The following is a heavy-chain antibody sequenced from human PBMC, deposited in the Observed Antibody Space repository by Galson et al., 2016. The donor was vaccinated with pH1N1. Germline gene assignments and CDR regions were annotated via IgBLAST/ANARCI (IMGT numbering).Heavy chain of an antibody. CDR2: ISGGGSST. Sequence: SLRLSCAASGFTFSNYAMSWVRQAPGKGLEWVSAISGGGSSTYYADSVKGRFTISRDNSKNTLYLQMNSLRVEDTAVYYCARALWSVHPGTSDHWGQGTLVTVSS. D-gene: IGHD1-1*01. CDR1: GFTFSNYA. V-gene: IGHV3-23*01. CDR3: ARALWSVHPGTSDH. J-gene: IGHJ1*01.